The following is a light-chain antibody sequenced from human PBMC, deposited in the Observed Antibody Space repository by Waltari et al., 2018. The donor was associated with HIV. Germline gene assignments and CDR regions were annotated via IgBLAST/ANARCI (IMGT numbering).Light chain of an antibody. Sequence: DIVMPQSQLSLPVTPGEPASTSCRSSQSLLHSNGYNYLDWYLQKPGQSPQLLIYLGSNRASGVPDRFSGSGSGTDFTLKISRVEAEDIGVYYCMQALQTPWTFGQGTKVEIK. J-gene: IGKJ1*01. V-gene: IGKV2-28*01. CDR1: QSLLHSNGYNY. CDR2: LGS. CDR3: MQALQTPWT.